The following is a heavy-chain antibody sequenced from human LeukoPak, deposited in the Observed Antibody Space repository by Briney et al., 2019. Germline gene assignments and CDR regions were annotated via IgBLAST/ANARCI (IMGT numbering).Heavy chain of an antibody. D-gene: IGHD3-22*01. CDR1: GGTFSSYA. CDR2: ITPIFGTA. Sequence: GASVKVSCKASGGTFSSYAISWVRQAPGQGLEWMGGITPIFGTANYAQKFQGRVTITADESTSTAYMELSSLRSEDTAVYYCARDRHYYDSSGYYYWFDPWGQGTLVTVSS. CDR3: ARDRHYYDSSGYYYWFDP. J-gene: IGHJ5*02. V-gene: IGHV1-69*13.